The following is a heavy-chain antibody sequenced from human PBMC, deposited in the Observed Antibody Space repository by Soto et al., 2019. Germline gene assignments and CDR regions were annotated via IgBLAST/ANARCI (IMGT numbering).Heavy chain of an antibody. D-gene: IGHD5-18*01. J-gene: IGHJ3*02. CDR1: RFPFSTYG. CDR3: AEDWRYNYATDAFDI. Sequence: PGGSLRLSCAASRFPFSTYGMHWVRQAPGKGLQWVAVISYDGSEKYYADSVKGRFTIPRDNSKNTLYLQMDSLRTEDTAVYFCAEDWRYNYATDAFDIWGQGTMVTVSS. CDR2: ISYDGSEK. V-gene: IGHV3-30*18.